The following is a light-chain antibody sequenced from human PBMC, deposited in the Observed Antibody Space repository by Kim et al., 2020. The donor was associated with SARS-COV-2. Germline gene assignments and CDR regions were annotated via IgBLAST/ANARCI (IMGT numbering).Light chain of an antibody. Sequence: DIQMTQSPSTLSAFVGNRVTITCRASQSVDSWLAWYQQKPGKAPKLLIYQASKLASGVPSRFSGSGSGTDFTLTISNLQPDDSATYYCKQYETYRTFGPGTKVDIK. J-gene: IGKJ1*01. CDR2: QAS. V-gene: IGKV1-5*03. CDR1: QSVDSW. CDR3: KQYETYRT.